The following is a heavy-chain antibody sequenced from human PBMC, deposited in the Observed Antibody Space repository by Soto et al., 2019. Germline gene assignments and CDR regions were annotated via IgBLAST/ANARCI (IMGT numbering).Heavy chain of an antibody. J-gene: IGHJ4*02. D-gene: IGHD1-26*01. V-gene: IGHV3-21*02. CDR1: GFTLTAYT. Sequence: EVQLVASGGGLVAPGGSLRLSCVASGFTLTAYTMNWVRQAPGTGLEWVSSINGRSNYKYYSDSVKGRFTISRDNTQNSLFLQMSRLGPEDTATYYCVREDGVVGVSSAFDSWGQGTLVTVSS. CDR3: VREDGVVGVSSAFDS. CDR2: INGRSNYK.